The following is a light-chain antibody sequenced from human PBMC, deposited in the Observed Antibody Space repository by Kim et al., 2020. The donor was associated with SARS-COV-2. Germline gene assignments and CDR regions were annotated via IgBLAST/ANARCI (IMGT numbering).Light chain of an antibody. V-gene: IGLV3-27*01. CDR1: VLARKY. Sequence: SVSPRQTARITCSGDVLARKYARWFQQKPGQAPVLVIYKDSERPSGIPERFSGSSSGTTVTLTISGAQVEDEADYYCYSAADNNGVFGTGTKVTVL. J-gene: IGLJ1*01. CDR2: KDS. CDR3: YSAADNNGV.